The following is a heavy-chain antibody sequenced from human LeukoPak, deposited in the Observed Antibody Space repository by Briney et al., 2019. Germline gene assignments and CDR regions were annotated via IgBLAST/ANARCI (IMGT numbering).Heavy chain of an antibody. D-gene: IGHD1-26*01. CDR3: ARFNSGSYQHYFDY. V-gene: IGHV4-39*07. CDR1: GGSISSSSYY. J-gene: IGHJ4*02. CDR2: IYYSGST. Sequence: SETLSLTCTVSGGSISSSSYYWGWIRQPPGKGLEWIGSIYYSGSTYYNPSLKSRVTISVDTSKNQFSLKLTSVTAADTAVYYCARFNSGSYQHYFDYWGQGTLVTVSS.